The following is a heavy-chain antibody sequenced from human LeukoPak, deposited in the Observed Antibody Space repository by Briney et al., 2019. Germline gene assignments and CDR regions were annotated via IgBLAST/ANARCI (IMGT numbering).Heavy chain of an antibody. CDR2: IYTSGST. V-gene: IGHV4-4*07. CDR1: GGSISSYY. D-gene: IGHD6-13*01. Sequence: PSGTLSLTCTVSGGSISSYYWSWIRQPAGKGLEWIGRIYTSGSTNYNPSLKSRVTMSVDTSKNQFSLKLSSVTASDTAVYYCARXXXVSGIYYFDYWGQGTLVTVSS. J-gene: IGHJ4*02. CDR3: ARXXXVSGIYYFDY.